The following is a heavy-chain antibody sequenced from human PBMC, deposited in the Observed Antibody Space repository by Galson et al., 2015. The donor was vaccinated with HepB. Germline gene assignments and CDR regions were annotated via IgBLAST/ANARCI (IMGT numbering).Heavy chain of an antibody. CDR3: ARAMVRGVIGPSQYYFDY. Sequence: SLRLSCAASGFTFSSYWMSWVRQAPGKGLEWVANIKQDGSEKYYVDSVKGRFTISRDNAKNSLYLQMNSLRAEDTAVYYCARAMVRGVIGPSQYYFDYWGQGTLVTVSS. CDR1: GFTFSSYW. J-gene: IGHJ4*02. V-gene: IGHV3-7*03. D-gene: IGHD3-10*01. CDR2: IKQDGSEK.